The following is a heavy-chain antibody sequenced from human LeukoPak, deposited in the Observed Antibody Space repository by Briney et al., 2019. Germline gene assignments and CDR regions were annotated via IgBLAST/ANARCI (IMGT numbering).Heavy chain of an antibody. J-gene: IGHJ6*02. CDR3: ARELRFFTERGMDV. CDR1: GYTLTGYY. V-gene: IGHV1-2*02. Sequence: ALVKVSCKASGYTLTGYYMHWVRQAPGQGLEWMGWINPNSGGTNYAQKFQGRVTMTRDTSISTAYMELSRLRSDDTAVYYCARELRFFTERGMDVWGQGTTVTVSS. CDR2: INPNSGGT. D-gene: IGHD1-1*01.